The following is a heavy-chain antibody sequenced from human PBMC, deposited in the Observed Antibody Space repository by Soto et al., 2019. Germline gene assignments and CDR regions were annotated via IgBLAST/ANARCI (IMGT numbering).Heavy chain of an antibody. Sequence: ASVKVSCKASGYTFTGYYMHWVRHDPEQGLEWMGWINPNSGGTNYAQKFQGWVTMTRDTSISTAYMELSRLRSDDTAVYYCACTKPRYSSSWAPFDYWGQGTLVTVSS. V-gene: IGHV1-2*04. J-gene: IGHJ4*02. CDR3: ACTKPRYSSSWAPFDY. CDR2: INPNSGGT. D-gene: IGHD6-13*01. CDR1: GYTFTGYY.